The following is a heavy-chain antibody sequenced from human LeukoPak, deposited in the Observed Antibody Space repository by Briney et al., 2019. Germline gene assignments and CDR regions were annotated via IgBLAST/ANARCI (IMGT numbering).Heavy chain of an antibody. V-gene: IGHV4-61*02. J-gene: IGHJ4*02. CDR1: GGYISSGSYY. CDR2: IYTSGST. Sequence: SETLSLTCTVSGGYISSGSYYWSWIRQPAGKGLEWIGRIYTSGSTNYNPSLKSRVTISVDTSKNQFSLKLSSVTAADTAVYYCARDAQGYYFDYWGQGTLVTVSS. CDR3: ARDAQGYYFDY.